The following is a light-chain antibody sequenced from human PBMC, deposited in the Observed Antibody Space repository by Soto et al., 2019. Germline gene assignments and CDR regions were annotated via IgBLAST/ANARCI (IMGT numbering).Light chain of an antibody. Sequence: DIQMTQSPSTLSASVGDRVTITCRASQTINNWLAWYQQKPGKAPKLLIYDASSLESGVPSTFSGSGSGTEFTLTISSLQPDDSATYYCQQYKNSSPWTLGQGTKVDIK. CDR2: DAS. J-gene: IGKJ1*01. CDR1: QTINNW. CDR3: QQYKNSSPWT. V-gene: IGKV1-5*01.